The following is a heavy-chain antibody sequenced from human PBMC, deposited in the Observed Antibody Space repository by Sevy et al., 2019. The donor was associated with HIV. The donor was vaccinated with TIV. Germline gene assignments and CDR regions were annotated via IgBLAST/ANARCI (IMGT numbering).Heavy chain of an antibody. J-gene: IGHJ4*02. V-gene: IGHV3-53*01. D-gene: IGHD3-22*01. CDR3: ASGYDSSGIEFDY. CDR2: IYSGGRT. CDR1: GFTVSSNY. Sequence: GGSLRLSCAASGFTVSSNYMSWVRQAPGKGLEWVSVIYSGGRTYYADSVKGRFTISRDNSRNTLYLQMNSLRAEDTAVYYCASGYDSSGIEFDYWGQGILVTVSS.